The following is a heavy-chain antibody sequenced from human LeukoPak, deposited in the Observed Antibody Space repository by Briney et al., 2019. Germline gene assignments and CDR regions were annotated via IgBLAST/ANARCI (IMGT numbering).Heavy chain of an antibody. CDR3: TTEDSIVVDEGEGADAFDI. CDR2: IKSKTDGRTT. CDR1: GFTFSNAW. J-gene: IGHJ3*02. Sequence: GGPLRLSCAASGFTFSNAWMSWVRQAPGKGLEWVGRIKSKTDGRTTDYAAPVKGRFTISRDDSKNTLYLQMNSLKAEDTAVYYCTTEDSIVVDEGEGADAFDIWGQGTMVTVSS. D-gene: IGHD3-22*01. V-gene: IGHV3-15*01.